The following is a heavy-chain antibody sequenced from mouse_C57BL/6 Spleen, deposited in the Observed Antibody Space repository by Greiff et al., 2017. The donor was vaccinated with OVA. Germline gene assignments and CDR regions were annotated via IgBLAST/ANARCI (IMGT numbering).Heavy chain of an antibody. CDR2: ISDGGSYT. D-gene: IGHD1-1*01. CDR1: GFTFSSYA. CDR3: ARDDGSSDYAMDY. J-gene: IGHJ4*01. V-gene: IGHV5-4*01. Sequence: EVQVVESGGGLVKPGGSLKLSCAASGFTFSSYAMSWVRQTPEKRLEWVATISDGGSYTYYPDNVKGRFTISRDNAKNNLYLQMSHLKSEDTAMYYCARDDGSSDYAMDYWGQGTSVTVSS.